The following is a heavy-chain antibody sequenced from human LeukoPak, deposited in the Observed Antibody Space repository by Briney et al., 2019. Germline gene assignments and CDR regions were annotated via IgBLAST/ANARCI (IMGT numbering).Heavy chain of an antibody. D-gene: IGHD3-10*02. CDR2: IRYDGSNK. V-gene: IGHV3-30*02. CDR1: GFTFSSYG. J-gene: IGHJ5*02. Sequence: GSLRLSCAASGFTFSSYGMHWVRQAPGKGLEWVAFIRYDGSNKYYADSVKGRFTISRDNTKNSLYLQMNSLRDEDTAVYYCARGVEMFGESRFDPWGQGTLVTVSS. CDR3: ARGVEMFGESRFDP.